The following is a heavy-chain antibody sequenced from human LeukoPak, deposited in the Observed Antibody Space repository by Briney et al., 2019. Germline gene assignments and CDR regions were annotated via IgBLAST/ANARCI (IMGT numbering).Heavy chain of an antibody. CDR3: ASRRGGAFDI. J-gene: IGHJ3*02. V-gene: IGHV4-31*03. Sequence: SETLSLTCTVSGGSISSGGYYWSWIRQHPGKGLEWIGHIYYSGSTYYNPSLKSRVTISVDTSKNQFSLKLSSVTAADTAVYYCASRRGGAFDIWGQGTMVTVSS. CDR2: IYYSGST. CDR1: GGSISSGGYY. D-gene: IGHD3-16*01.